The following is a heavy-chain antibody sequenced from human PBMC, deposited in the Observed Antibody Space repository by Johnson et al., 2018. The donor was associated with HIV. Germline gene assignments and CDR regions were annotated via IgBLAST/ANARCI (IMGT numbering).Heavy chain of an antibody. V-gene: IGHV3-7*05. Sequence: VQLVESGGGLVQPGGSLRLSCTASGFTFSTYWMSWVRQAPGKGLEWVANIKQDGSEKYYAGSVKGRFTISRDTAKNSLYLQMNNLRGEDTAVYYCASDYGGTKDAFDIWGQGTMVTVSS. CDR1: GFTFSTYW. J-gene: IGHJ3*02. D-gene: IGHD3-10*01. CDR2: IKQDGSEK. CDR3: ASDYGGTKDAFDI.